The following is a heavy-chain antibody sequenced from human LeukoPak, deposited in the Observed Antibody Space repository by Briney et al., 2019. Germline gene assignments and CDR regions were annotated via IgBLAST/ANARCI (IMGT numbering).Heavy chain of an antibody. D-gene: IGHD4-23*01. J-gene: IGHJ4*02. CDR1: GFTFSDYW. Sequence: GGSLRLSCSASGFTFSDYWMMWVRQAPGKGLEWVGNIRQDDSEKNYVDSVKGRFTISRDNAKFSLYPQMNGLRAEDTAIYYCATDRKVGTWDPRFNYWGQGTLVTVSS. CDR2: IRQDDSEK. V-gene: IGHV3-7*01. CDR3: ATDRKVGTWDPRFNY.